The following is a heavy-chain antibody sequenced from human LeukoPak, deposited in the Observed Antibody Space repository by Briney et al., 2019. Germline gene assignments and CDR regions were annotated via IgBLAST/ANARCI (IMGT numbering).Heavy chain of an antibody. V-gene: IGHV4-30-2*01. CDR3: ARGPPPSDSIWFDP. D-gene: IGHD2-15*01. CDR1: GVSISSGGHS. CDR2: ISRSGSA. J-gene: IGHJ5*02. Sequence: SQTLSLTCAVSGVSISSGGHSWNWIRQPPGKGLEWLGYISRSGSAYYNPSVQSRVTISVDRSKNQFSLKLSSVTAADTAVYYRARGPPPSDSIWFDPWGQGTLVTVSS.